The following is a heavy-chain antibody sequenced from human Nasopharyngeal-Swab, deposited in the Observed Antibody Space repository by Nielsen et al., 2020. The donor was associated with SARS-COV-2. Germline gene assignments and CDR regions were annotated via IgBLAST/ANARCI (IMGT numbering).Heavy chain of an antibody. Sequence: GGSLRLSCAASGFSFGDYAMHWVRQPPGKGLEWVSGISWNSGYIGHADSVEGRFTISRDNAKNSLYLQMNSLRPEDTAPYYCVKDGDSGYDYLGYWGQGTLVTVSS. CDR1: GFSFGDYA. D-gene: IGHD5-12*01. CDR2: ISWNSGYI. V-gene: IGHV3-9*01. J-gene: IGHJ4*02. CDR3: VKDGDSGYDYLGY.